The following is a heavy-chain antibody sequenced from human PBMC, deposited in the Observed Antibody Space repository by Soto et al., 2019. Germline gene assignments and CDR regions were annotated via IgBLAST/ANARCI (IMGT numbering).Heavy chain of an antibody. J-gene: IGHJ3*01. CDR3: ARDIQSVRPRANGAFDV. V-gene: IGHV1-3*01. D-gene: IGHD5-18*01. CDR1: GFTFSDNP. Sequence: QVQLVQSGAELKKPGASVNISCTASGFTFSDNPINWVRQVPGQGLEWMGWLHLDTGNTRYSEPFQARVTISRHPTARIAYLELSGLENEDTALYFCARDIQSVRPRANGAFDVLGQGTMITVSS. CDR2: LHLDTGNT.